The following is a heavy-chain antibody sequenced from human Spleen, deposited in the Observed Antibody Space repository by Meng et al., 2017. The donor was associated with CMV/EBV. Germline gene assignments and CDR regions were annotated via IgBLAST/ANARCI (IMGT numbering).Heavy chain of an antibody. J-gene: IGHJ4*02. CDR1: GYSFTYYA. Sequence: SCAPCGYSFTYYAFHCLRQSPRKGLQWVAVLSDACSMQYYTDAVKGRFTISRDTSENTLYLQMNSLRRDDTAVYCCARAVAVAAPFEYWGQGTLVTVSS. CDR2: LSDACSMQ. D-gene: IGHD6-19*01. V-gene: IGHV3-30*04. CDR3: ARAVAVAAPFEY.